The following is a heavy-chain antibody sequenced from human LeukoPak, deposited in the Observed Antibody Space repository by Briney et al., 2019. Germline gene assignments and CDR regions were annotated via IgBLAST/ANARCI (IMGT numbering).Heavy chain of an antibody. CDR1: GGSFSGYY. D-gene: IGHD6-13*01. V-gene: IGHV4-34*01. CDR2: INHSGST. CDR3: ARQQSAGAFDY. Sequence: SETLSLTCAVYGGSFSGYYWSWIRQPPGKGLEWIGEINHSGSTNYNPSLKSRVTISVDTSKNQFSLKQTSVTAADTAVYYCARQQSAGAFDYWGQGTLVTVSS. J-gene: IGHJ4*02.